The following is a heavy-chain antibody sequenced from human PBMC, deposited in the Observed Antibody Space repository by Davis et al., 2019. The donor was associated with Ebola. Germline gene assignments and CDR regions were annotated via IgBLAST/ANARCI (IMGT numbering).Heavy chain of an antibody. J-gene: IGHJ4*02. CDR1: SGSISGYY. D-gene: IGHD5-24*01. CDR2: ISNGGRT. V-gene: IGHV4-59*01. CDR3: VRGSDAYKTGY. Sequence: SEILSLTCTVSSGSISGYYWSWIRQSPGKGLEWIAFISNGGRTIYNPSLRGRVTISIDTSKNQFSLEVRSVTAADTAFYYCVRGSDAYKTGYWGQGTLVTVSS.